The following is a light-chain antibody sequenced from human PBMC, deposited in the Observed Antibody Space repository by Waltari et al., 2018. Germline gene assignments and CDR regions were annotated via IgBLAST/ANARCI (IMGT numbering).Light chain of an antibody. CDR3: QQYDGEVVT. J-gene: IGKJ4*01. CDR2: GTS. Sequence: WRASQRFTSISLTWYQQKLGQAPRLLIYGTSSRATGIPDRFSGSGSGTDFTLTISRLEPEDFAVYYCQQYDGEVVTFGGGTKVEI. CDR1: QRFTSIS. V-gene: IGKV3-20*01.